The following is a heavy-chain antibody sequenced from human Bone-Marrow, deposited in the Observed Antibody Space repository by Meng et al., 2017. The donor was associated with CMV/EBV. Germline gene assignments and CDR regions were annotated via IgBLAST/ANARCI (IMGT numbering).Heavy chain of an antibody. D-gene: IGHD4-17*01. CDR3: ARGTATGWFDP. CDR2: TYYRSKWYN. V-gene: IGHV6-1*01. J-gene: IGHJ5*02. CDR1: GDSVSSNSAA. Sequence: ISGDSVSSNSAAWNWLRQSPSRGLEWLGRTYYRSKWYNDYAVSVKSRITINPDTSKNQFSLKLSSVTAADTAVYYCARGTATGWFDPWGQGTLVTVSS.